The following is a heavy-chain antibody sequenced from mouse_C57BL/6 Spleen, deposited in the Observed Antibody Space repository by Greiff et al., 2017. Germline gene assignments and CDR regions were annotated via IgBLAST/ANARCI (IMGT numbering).Heavy chain of an antibody. CDR3: ARGDYDWCFDV. Sequence: VQLQQPGAELVRPGSSVKLSCKASGYTFASYWMDWVKQRPGQGLEWIGNIYPSDSETHYNQKFKDKATLTVDKSSSTAYMQLSSLTSEDSAVYYCARGDYDWCFDVWGTGTTVTVSS. V-gene: IGHV1-61*01. CDR1: GYTFASYW. J-gene: IGHJ1*03. CDR2: IYPSDSET. D-gene: IGHD2-4*01.